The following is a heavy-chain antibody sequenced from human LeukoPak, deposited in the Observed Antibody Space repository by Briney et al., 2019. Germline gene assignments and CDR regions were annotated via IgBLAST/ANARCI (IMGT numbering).Heavy chain of an antibody. D-gene: IGHD1-26*01. CDR2: IYYSGST. V-gene: IGHV4-31*03. J-gene: IGHJ5*02. Sequence: SQTLSLTCTVSGGSISSGGYYWSWIRQHPGKGLEWIGYIYYSGSTYYNPSLKSRVTISVDTSKNQFSLKLSSVTAADTAVYYCARARRQILVGNWFDPWGQGTLVTVSS. CDR1: GGSISSGGYY. CDR3: ARARRQILVGNWFDP.